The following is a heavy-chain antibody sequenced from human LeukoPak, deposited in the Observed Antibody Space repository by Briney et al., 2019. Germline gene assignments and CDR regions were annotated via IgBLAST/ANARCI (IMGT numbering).Heavy chain of an antibody. Sequence: ASVKVSCKVSGYTLTELSMHWVRQAPGKGLEWMGGFDPEVGETIYAQKFQGRVTMTEDTSTDTAYMELSSLRSEDTAVYYCAVGSSGWSPYDYWGQGTLVTVSS. D-gene: IGHD6-19*01. V-gene: IGHV1-24*01. CDR1: GYTLTELS. CDR3: AVGSSGWSPYDY. CDR2: FDPEVGET. J-gene: IGHJ4*02.